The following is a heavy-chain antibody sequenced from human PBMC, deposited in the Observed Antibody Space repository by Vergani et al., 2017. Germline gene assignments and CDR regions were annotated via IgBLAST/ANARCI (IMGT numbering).Heavy chain of an antibody. CDR1: GGSISSENW. J-gene: IGHJ6*02. CDR2: IHHYGST. CDR3: VRDLGRGYCSTTLCFGMDL. D-gene: IGHD2-15*01. V-gene: IGHV4-4*03. Sequence: LQESGPGLVKPPGTLSLICAVSGGSISSENWWSWVRQSPGKGLEWIGEIHHYGSTNYNPSLKSRVTIYLDKSKNQFSLTLSSVTAADTAVYYCVRDLGRGYCSTTLCFGMDLWGQGTTVTVS.